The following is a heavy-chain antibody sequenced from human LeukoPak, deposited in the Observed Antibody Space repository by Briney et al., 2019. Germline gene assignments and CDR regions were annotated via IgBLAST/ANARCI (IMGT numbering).Heavy chain of an antibody. D-gene: IGHD3-10*01. CDR3: ARASYYGSGSAYYFDY. J-gene: IGHJ4*02. CDR1: GFTFSDYY. V-gene: IGHV3-11*03. CDR2: ITSSSSYT. Sequence: PGGSLRLSCAASGFTFSDYYMSWIRQAPGKGLEWVSYITSSSSYTNYADSVKGRFTISRDNAKNSLYLQMYSLRAEDTAVYSCARASYYGSGSAYYFDYWGQGTLVTVSS.